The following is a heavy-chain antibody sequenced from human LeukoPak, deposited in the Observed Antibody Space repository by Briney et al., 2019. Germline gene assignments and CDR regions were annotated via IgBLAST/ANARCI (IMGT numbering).Heavy chain of an antibody. J-gene: IGHJ4*02. CDR1: GFTFSGSA. Sequence: GGSLRLSCAASGFTFSGSAIHWVRQASGKGLEWVGRIRSKANSYATEYAASVKGRFTISRDDPEKTAYLQMNSLKIEDTAVYYCTRMGSGRSVDYWDQGTLVTVSS. CDR2: IRSKANSYAT. V-gene: IGHV3-73*01. D-gene: IGHD1-26*01. CDR3: TRMGSGRSVDY.